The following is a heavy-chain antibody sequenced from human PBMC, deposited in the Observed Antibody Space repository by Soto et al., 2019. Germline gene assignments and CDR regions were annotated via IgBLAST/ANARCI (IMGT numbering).Heavy chain of an antibody. J-gene: IGHJ4*02. CDR3: AAAFGEE. CDR1: GFSFSSYG. Sequence: QVQLVESGGGVVQPGRSLRLSCAASGFSFSSYGRLWVRQAPGKGLEWVARIWYDGSKKYYADSVEGRFTISRDNSKNTLYLQMNSLRAEDTAVYYCAAAFGEEWGQGTLVTVSS. V-gene: IGHV3-33*01. CDR2: IWYDGSKK. D-gene: IGHD3-16*01.